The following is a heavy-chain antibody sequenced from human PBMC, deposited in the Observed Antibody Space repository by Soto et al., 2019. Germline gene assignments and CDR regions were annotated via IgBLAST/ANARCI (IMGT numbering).Heavy chain of an antibody. CDR2: INDRGSI. J-gene: IGHJ2*01. CDR3: ARESHDIWTGPPWVWYFDL. CDR1: GGSFSGYY. D-gene: IGHD3-9*01. V-gene: IGHV4-34*01. Sequence: QVQLQQWGAGPLRPLETLSLTCGVSGGSFSGYYWAWIRQSPGKGLEWIGEINDRGSINYNPSLKSRVSISVDTSKNHYSRNLRSVTAADTAVYYCARESHDIWTGPPWVWYFDLWGRGTLVTVSS.